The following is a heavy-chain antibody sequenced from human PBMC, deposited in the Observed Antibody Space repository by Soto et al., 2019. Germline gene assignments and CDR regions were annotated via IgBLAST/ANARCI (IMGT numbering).Heavy chain of an antibody. D-gene: IGHD3-16*01. J-gene: IGHJ3*01. V-gene: IGHV3-23*01. CDR2: IFGSGAPT. CDR1: GFTFSHYA. Sequence: EVQLLESWGGLVQPGGSLRLSCAASGFTFSHYAMSWVRQAPGKGLQWVSTIFGSGAPTHYADSVKGRFGISRDNSNNMLFLEMNSLKDEDTAVYYCTREASSWGFAFDLWGQGTRVAVSS. CDR3: TREASSWGFAFDL.